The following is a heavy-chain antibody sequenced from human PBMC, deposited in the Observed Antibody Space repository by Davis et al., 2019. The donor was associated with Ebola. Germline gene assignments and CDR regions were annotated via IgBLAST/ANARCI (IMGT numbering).Heavy chain of an antibody. V-gene: IGHV1-2*02. J-gene: IGHJ6*02. CDR2: INPNSGGT. Sequence: AASVKVSCKASGYTFTSYYMHWVRQAPGQGLEWMGWINPNSGGTDYAQKFQGRVTMTRDTSISTAYMELSRLRSDDTAVYYCARTSGSYYYYGMDVWGQGTTVNVSS. CDR1: GYTFTSYY. CDR3: ARTSGSYYYYGMDV. D-gene: IGHD3-10*01.